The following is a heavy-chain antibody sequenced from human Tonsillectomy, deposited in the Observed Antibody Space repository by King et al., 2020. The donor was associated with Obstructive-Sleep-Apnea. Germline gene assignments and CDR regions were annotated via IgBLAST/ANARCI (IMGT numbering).Heavy chain of an antibody. J-gene: IGHJ4*02. CDR2: IRRKAYGGRT. CDR3: TRETIAAAGFDY. CDR1: GFTFGDYA. V-gene: IGHV3-49*03. D-gene: IGHD6-13*01. Sequence: VQLVESGGGLVQPGRSLRLSCTASGFTFGDYAMSWFRQGPGKGLEWVGLIRRKAYGGRTEYAASVKGRFTISRDDSRTIAYLQMNSLKTEDTAVYYCTRETIAAAGFDYWGQGTLVTVSS.